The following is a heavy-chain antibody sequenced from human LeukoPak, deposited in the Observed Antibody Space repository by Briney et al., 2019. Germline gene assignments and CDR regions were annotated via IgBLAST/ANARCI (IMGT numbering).Heavy chain of an antibody. CDR1: GYTFTSYG. V-gene: IGHV1-18*01. J-gene: IGHJ4*02. CDR3: ARAIMITFGGIIVPTFFDY. D-gene: IGHD3-16*02. Sequence: ASVKVSCKASGYTFTSYGISWVRQAPGQGLEWMGWISAYNGNTDYAQKLQGRVTMTTDTSTSTAYMELRSLRSDDTAVYYCARAIMITFGGIIVPTFFDYWGQGTLVTVSS. CDR2: ISAYNGNT.